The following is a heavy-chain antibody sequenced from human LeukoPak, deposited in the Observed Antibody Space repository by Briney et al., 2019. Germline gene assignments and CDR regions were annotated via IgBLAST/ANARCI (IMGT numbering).Heavy chain of an antibody. CDR1: GYTFTSYD. CDR3: ARGFRIAGSSWYYFDY. D-gene: IGHD6-13*01. CDR2: MNPNSGNT. J-gene: IGHJ4*02. V-gene: IGHV1-8*03. Sequence: ASVKVSCKASGYTFTSYDINWVRQATGQGLEWMGWMNPNSGNTGYAQKFQGRVTITRNTSISTAFMELSSLRSEDTAVYYCARGFRIAGSSWYYFDYWGQGTLVTVSS.